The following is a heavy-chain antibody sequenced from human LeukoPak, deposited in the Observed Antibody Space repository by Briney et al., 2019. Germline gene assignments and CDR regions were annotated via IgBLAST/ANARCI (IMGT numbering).Heavy chain of an antibody. V-gene: IGHV4-39*07. Sequence: PSETLSHTCTVSGGSISSSSYYWGWIRQPPGKGLEWIGSIYHSGSTYYNPSLKSRVTISVDTSKNQFSLKLSSVTAADTAVYYCARRYFDGNDYWGQGTLATVS. CDR2: IYHSGST. CDR3: ARRYFDGNDY. D-gene: IGHD3-9*01. J-gene: IGHJ4*02. CDR1: GGSISSSSYY.